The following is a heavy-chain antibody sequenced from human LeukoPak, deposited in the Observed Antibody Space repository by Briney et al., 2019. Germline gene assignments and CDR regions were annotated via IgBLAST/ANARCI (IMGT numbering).Heavy chain of an antibody. CDR3: ARDGGYCSSTSCYHYNWFDP. D-gene: IGHD2-2*01. CDR2: ISSSSSTI. Sequence: PGGSLRLSCAASGFTFSSYSMNWVRQAPGKGLEWVSYISSSSSTIYYADSVEGRFTISRDNAKNSLYLQMNSLRAEDTAVYYCARDGGYCSSTSCYHYNWFDPWGQGTLVTVSS. CDR1: GFTFSSYS. V-gene: IGHV3-48*04. J-gene: IGHJ5*02.